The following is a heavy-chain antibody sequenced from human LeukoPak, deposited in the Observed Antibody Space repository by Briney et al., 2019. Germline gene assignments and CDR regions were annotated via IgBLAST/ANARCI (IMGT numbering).Heavy chain of an antibody. CDR2: TYYRSKWYN. V-gene: IGHV6-1*01. CDR1: GDSVSSNSAA. J-gene: IGHJ5*02. Sequence: SQTLSLTCALSGDSVSSNSAAWNWIRQSPSRGLEWLGRTYYRSKWYNDYAVSVKSRITINPDTSKNQFSLQLNSVTPEDTAVYYCARTGYSSSWSSQYNWFDPWGQGTLVTVSS. CDR3: ARTGYSSSWSSQYNWFDP. D-gene: IGHD6-13*01.